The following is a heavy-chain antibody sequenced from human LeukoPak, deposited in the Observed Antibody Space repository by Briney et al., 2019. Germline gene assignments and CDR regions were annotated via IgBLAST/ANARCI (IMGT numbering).Heavy chain of an antibody. D-gene: IGHD3-9*01. Sequence: GGSLKLSCAASGFTFSSYEMNWVRQAPGKGLEWVSYISSSGSTIYYADSVKGRFTISRDNAKNSLYLQMNSLRAEDTAVYYCARVLRYFDWLSATLDYWGQGTLVTVSS. V-gene: IGHV3-48*03. J-gene: IGHJ4*02. CDR2: ISSSGSTI. CDR3: ARVLRYFDWLSATLDY. CDR1: GFTFSSYE.